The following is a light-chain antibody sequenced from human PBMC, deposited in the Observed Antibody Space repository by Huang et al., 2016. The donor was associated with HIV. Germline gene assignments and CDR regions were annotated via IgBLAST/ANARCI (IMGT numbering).Light chain of an antibody. Sequence: DIVMTQSPDSLTVSLGERATINCRFSQGLFFSSNERSYLAWYQKKPGQTPKLVISWASAREARVSDLFSGSGSETQFTLTINSLQAEDVAVYDWQQYYHNPITCGGGTKVEI. CDR1: QGLFFSSNERSY. CDR2: WAS. V-gene: IGKV4-1*01. J-gene: IGKJ4*01. CDR3: QQYYHNPIT.